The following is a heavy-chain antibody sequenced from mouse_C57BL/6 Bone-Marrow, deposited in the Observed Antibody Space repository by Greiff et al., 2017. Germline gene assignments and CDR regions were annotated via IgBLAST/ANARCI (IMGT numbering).Heavy chain of an antibody. CDR3: ARIPWFAY. J-gene: IGHJ3*01. CDR1: GFSLTSYG. Sequence: VQLKESGPGLVQPSQSLSITCTVSGFSLTSYGVHWVRQSPGKGLEWLGVIWSGGSTDYNAAFISRLSISKDNSKSQVFFKMNSLQADDTAIYYCARIPWFAYWGQGTLVTVSA. CDR2: IWSGGST. V-gene: IGHV2-2*01.